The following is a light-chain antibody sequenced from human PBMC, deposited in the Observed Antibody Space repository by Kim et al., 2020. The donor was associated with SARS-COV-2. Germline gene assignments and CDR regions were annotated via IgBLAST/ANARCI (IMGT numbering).Light chain of an antibody. Sequence: GQSITISCTGTGRDVGNYNYVSWYHKHPGEAPRFMIYEVDRRALGISNRFSGSKSGNTASLTVSGLQGEDEGDYYCCSYADENDVGFGGGTKVTVL. J-gene: IGLJ2*01. CDR2: EVD. CDR1: GRDVGNYNY. V-gene: IGLV2-23*02. CDR3: CSYADENDVG.